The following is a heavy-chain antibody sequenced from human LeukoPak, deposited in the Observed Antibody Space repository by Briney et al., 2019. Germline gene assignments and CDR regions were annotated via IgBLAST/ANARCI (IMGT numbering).Heavy chain of an antibody. Sequence: SETLSLTCAVYGGSFSGYYWSWIRQHPGKGLEWIGYIYYSGSTYYNPSLKSRVTISVDTSKNQFSLKLSSVTAADTAVYYCARNYYDSSGYIPYYFDYWGQGTLVTVSS. V-gene: IGHV4-31*11. J-gene: IGHJ4*02. D-gene: IGHD3-22*01. CDR1: GGSFSGYY. CDR2: IYYSGST. CDR3: ARNYYDSSGYIPYYFDY.